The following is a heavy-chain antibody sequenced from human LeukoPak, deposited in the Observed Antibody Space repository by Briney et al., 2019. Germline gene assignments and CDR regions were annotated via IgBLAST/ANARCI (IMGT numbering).Heavy chain of an antibody. V-gene: IGHV3-7*01. J-gene: IGHJ4*02. CDR3: ARDFGYGIIRYYFDY. D-gene: IGHD5-12*01. CDR2: IKQDGSEK. CDR1: GFTFSSYW. Sequence: GGSLRLSCAASGFTFSSYWMSWVRQAPGKGLEWVANIKQDGSEKYYVNSVKGRFTISRDNAKNSLYLQMNSLRAEDTAVYYCARDFGYGIIRYYFDYWGQGTLVTVSS.